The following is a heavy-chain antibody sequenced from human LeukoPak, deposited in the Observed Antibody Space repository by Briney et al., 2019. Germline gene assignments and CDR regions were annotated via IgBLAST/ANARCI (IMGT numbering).Heavy chain of an antibody. CDR1: GGSISSYY. Sequence: SETLSLTCTVSGGSISSYYWNWIRQPAGKGLEWIGRIYTSGSTNYNPSLKSRVTISVDKSKNQFSLKLSSVTAADTDVYFCARDRYCSSTSCYVDGGYYYYYYMDIWGKGTMVTVS. V-gene: IGHV4-4*07. CDR2: IYTSGST. J-gene: IGHJ6*03. D-gene: IGHD2-2*01. CDR3: ARDRYCSSTSCYVDGGYYYYYYMDI.